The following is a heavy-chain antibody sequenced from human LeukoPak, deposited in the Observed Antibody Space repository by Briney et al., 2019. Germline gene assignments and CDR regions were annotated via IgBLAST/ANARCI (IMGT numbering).Heavy chain of an antibody. V-gene: IGHV3-23*01. CDR1: GFTFSSYA. Sequence: PGGSLRLSCAASGFTFSSYAMSWVRQAPGKGLEWVSAISGSGGSTYYADSVKGWFTISRDNSKNTLYLQMNSLRAEDTAVYYCAKDLSGSYLFDYWGQGTLVTVSS. J-gene: IGHJ4*02. D-gene: IGHD1-26*01. CDR3: AKDLSGSYLFDY. CDR2: ISGSGGST.